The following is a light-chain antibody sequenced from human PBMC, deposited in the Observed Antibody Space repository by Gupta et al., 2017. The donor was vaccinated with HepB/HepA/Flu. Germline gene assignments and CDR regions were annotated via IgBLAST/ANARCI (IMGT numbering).Light chain of an antibody. V-gene: IGKV1-5*03. Sequence: DIKMPQSPSTLSASVGDRVTITCRASQSISSWFAWYQQKPGKAPKLLIYKASSLESGVPSRFSGSGSGTEFTLTISSLQPDDFATYYCQQYNSYPITFGQGTRLEIK. J-gene: IGKJ5*01. CDR1: QSISSW. CDR2: KAS. CDR3: QQYNSYPIT.